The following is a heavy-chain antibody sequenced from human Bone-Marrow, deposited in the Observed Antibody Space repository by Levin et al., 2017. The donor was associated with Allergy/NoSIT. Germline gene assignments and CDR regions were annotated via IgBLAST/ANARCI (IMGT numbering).Heavy chain of an antibody. CDR2: ISGSGGST. Sequence: LSLTCAASGFPFSSYAMSWVRQAPGKGLEWVSAISGSGGSTYYADSVKGRFTISRDNSKNTLYLQMNSLRAEDTAVYYCAKLAIFGVVPPTPHDYWGQGTLVTVSS. J-gene: IGHJ4*02. D-gene: IGHD3-3*01. CDR1: GFPFSSYA. V-gene: IGHV3-23*01. CDR3: AKLAIFGVVPPTPHDY.